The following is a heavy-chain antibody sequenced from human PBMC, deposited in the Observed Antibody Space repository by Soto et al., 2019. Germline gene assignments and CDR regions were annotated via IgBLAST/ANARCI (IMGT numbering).Heavy chain of an antibody. Sequence: ASVKVSCKASGYTFTSYDINWVRQATGQGLEWMEWMNPNSGNTGYAQKFQGRVTMTRNTYISTAYMEMSSLRSEDTAVYYCARKLAKYYDFWSGQKNYGMDVWG. CDR2: MNPNSGNT. CDR3: ARKLAKYYDFWSGQKNYGMDV. CDR1: GYTFTSYD. D-gene: IGHD3-3*01. J-gene: IGHJ6*02. V-gene: IGHV1-8*01.